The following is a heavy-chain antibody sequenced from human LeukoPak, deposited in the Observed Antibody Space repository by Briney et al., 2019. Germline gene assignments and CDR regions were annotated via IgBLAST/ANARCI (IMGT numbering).Heavy chain of an antibody. CDR1: GGTFSSYA. Sequence: GASVKVSCKASGGTFSSYAISWVRQAPGQGLEWMGGIIPIFGTANYAQKFQGRVTINADKSTSTAYMELSSLRSEDTAVYYCVAGNVVVAATYYYYYMDVWGKGTTVTVSS. CDR3: VAGNVVVAATYYYYYMDV. J-gene: IGHJ6*03. V-gene: IGHV1-69*06. D-gene: IGHD2-15*01. CDR2: IIPIFGTA.